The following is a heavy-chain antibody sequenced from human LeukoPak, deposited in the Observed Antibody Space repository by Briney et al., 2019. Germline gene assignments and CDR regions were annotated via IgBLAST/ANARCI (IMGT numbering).Heavy chain of an antibody. CDR1: GGSFSGYY. D-gene: IGHD3-22*01. CDR2: IDHSGST. J-gene: IGHJ4*02. V-gene: IGHV4-34*01. Sequence: SETLSLTCAVYGGSFSGYYWSWIRQPPGKGLEWIGEIDHSGSTNYNPSLKSRVTISVDTSKNQFSLKLSSVTAADTAVYYCARHGYLSTNWGQGTLVTVSS. CDR3: ARHGYLSTN.